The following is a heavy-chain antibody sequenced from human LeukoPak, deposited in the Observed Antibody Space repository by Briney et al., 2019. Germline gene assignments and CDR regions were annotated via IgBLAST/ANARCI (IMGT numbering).Heavy chain of an antibody. D-gene: IGHD2-2*01. CDR2: IKQDGSEK. Sequence: GGSLRLSCAASGFTFSSHWMSWVRQAPGKGPEWVANIKQDGSEKYYVDSVKGRFTVSRDNAKNSVSLQMNSLRAEDTAMYYCVRDRRYCGSTSCIGEFDYWGQGTLVTVSS. V-gene: IGHV3-7*03. CDR3: VRDRRYCGSTSCIGEFDY. CDR1: GFTFSSHW. J-gene: IGHJ4*02.